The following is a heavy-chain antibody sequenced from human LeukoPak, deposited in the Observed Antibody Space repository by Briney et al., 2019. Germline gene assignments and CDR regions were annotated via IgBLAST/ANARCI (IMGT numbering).Heavy chain of an antibody. CDR3: ARTARRYTNSWYRQYYFDY. D-gene: IGHD6-13*01. Sequence: GGSVRLSCAASGFTFSSYSMNWVRQAPGKGLEWVSSISSSSSYIYYADSVKGRFTISRDNAKNSLYLQMNSLRAEDTAVYYRARTARRYTNSWYRQYYFDYWGQGTLVTVSS. V-gene: IGHV3-21*01. CDR1: GFTFSSYS. CDR2: ISSSSSYI. J-gene: IGHJ4*02.